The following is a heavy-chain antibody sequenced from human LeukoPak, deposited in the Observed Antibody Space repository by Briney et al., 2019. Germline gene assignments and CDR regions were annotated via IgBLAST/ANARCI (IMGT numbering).Heavy chain of an antibody. Sequence: PGGSLRLSCAASGFTFSSYAMSWVRQAPGKGLEWVSAISGSGGSTYYADSVKGRFTISRDNSKNTLYLQMNSLRAEDTAVYYCAKDALDYGDYAYYFDYWGQGTLVTVSS. D-gene: IGHD4-17*01. CDR1: GFTFSSYA. V-gene: IGHV3-23*01. J-gene: IGHJ4*02. CDR2: ISGSGGST. CDR3: AKDALDYGDYAYYFDY.